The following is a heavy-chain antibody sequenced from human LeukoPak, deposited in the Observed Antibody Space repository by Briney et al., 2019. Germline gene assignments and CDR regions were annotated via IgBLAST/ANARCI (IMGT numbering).Heavy chain of an antibody. D-gene: IGHD6-25*01. Sequence: PGRSLRLSCAASGFTFDDYAMHWVRQAPGKGLEWVSGISWNSGSIGYADSVKGRFTISRDNAKNSLYLQMNSLRAEDMALCYCARSPLSSGWTWYFDLWGRGTLVTVSS. CDR3: ARSPLSSGWTWYFDL. CDR2: ISWNSGSI. CDR1: GFTFDDYA. J-gene: IGHJ2*01. V-gene: IGHV3-9*03.